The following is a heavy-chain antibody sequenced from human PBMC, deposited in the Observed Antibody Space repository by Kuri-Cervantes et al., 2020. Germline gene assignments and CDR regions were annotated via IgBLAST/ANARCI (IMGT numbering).Heavy chain of an antibody. CDR3: ARGPIEIDY. J-gene: IGHJ4*02. CDR2: ISANNGNT. D-gene: IGHD2-15*01. CDR1: GGTFSSYT. V-gene: IGHV1-18*01. Sequence: ASVKVSCKASGGTFSSYTISWVRQAPGQGLEWMGWISANNGNTNYAQKLQGRVTMTTDTSTSTAYMELRSLRSDNTAVYYCARGPIEIDYWGQGTLVTVSS.